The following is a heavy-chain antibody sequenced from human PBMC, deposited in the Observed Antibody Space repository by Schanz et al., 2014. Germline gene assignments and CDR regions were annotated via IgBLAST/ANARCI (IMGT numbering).Heavy chain of an antibody. Sequence: QVHLVQSGAEVHKPGASLKISCKASGYTFTSYSMHWVRQAPGQGLEWMGWISAYNGNTNYAQKLQGRVTMTTDTSTSTAYMELRSLRSDDTAVYYCARGGYSSGWYDRDIAHFDYWGQGTLVTVSS. CDR1: GYTFTSYS. V-gene: IGHV1-18*04. D-gene: IGHD6-19*01. CDR3: ARGGYSSGWYDRDIAHFDY. CDR2: ISAYNGNT. J-gene: IGHJ4*02.